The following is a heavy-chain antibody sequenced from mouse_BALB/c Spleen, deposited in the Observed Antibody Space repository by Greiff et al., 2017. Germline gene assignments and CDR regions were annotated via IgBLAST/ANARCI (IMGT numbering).Heavy chain of an antibody. CDR2: ISSGGST. V-gene: IGHV5-6-5*01. CDR3: ARGCNYDY. CDR1: GFTFSSYA. J-gene: IGHJ2*01. Sequence: EVQLVESGGGLVKPGGSLKLSCAASGFTFSSYAMSWVRQTPEKRLEWVASISSGGSTYYPDSVKGRFTISRDNARNILYLQMSSLRSEDTAMYYWARGCNYDYWGQGTTLTVSS.